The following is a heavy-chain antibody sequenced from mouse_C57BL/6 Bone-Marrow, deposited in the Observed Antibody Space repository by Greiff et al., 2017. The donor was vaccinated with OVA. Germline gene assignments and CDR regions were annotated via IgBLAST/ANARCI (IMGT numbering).Heavy chain of an antibody. CDR1: GYTFTTYP. CDR2: FHPYNDDT. Sequence: VQLQQSGAELVKPGASVKMSCKASGYTFTTYPIEWMKQNHGKSLEWIGNFHPYNDDTKYNEKFKGKATLTVEKSSSTVYLELSRLTSDDSAVYYCARSTTQFITTVGALFDYWGQGTTLTVSS. CDR3: ARSTTQFITTVGALFDY. V-gene: IGHV1-47*01. J-gene: IGHJ2*01. D-gene: IGHD1-1*01.